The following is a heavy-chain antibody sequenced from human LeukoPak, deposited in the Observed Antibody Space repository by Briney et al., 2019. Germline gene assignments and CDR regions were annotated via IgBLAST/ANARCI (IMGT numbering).Heavy chain of an antibody. V-gene: IGHV3-30*18. D-gene: IGHD6-19*01. CDR3: AKDPVAGHPAGAFDI. CDR1: GFTFSSYS. CDR2: ISYDGSNK. Sequence: GGSLRLSCAASGFTFSSYSMNWVRQAPGKGLEWVAVISYDGSNKYYADSVKGRFTISRDNSKNTLYLQMNSLRAEDTAVYYCAKDPVAGHPAGAFDIWGQGTMVTVSS. J-gene: IGHJ3*02.